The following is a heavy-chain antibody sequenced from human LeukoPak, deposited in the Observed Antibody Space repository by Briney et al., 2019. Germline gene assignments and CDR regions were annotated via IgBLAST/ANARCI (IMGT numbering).Heavy chain of an antibody. J-gene: IGHJ4*02. CDR2: IYSGGYT. Sequence: GGSLRLSCAASGFTVSSNYMSWVRQAPGKGLEWVSVIYSGGYTYYADSVKGRFSISRDNSKNTLYLQMNSLGVEDTAVYYCARADSGWYYFDYWGQGTLVTVSS. CDR1: GFTVSSNY. V-gene: IGHV3-66*01. CDR3: ARADSGWYYFDY. D-gene: IGHD6-19*01.